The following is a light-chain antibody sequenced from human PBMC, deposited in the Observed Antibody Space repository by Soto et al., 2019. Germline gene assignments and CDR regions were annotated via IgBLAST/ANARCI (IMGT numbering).Light chain of an antibody. CDR1: QTVSSN. J-gene: IGKJ1*01. Sequence: EIVMTQSPGTLSVSPGERATLSSRASQTVSSNLAWFQHKPGQAPRLLLYGASARATGIPARFSGSGSGTEFTLTISSLQSEDFAVYYCQQYNNWPGTFGQGTKVDIK. CDR2: GAS. CDR3: QQYNNWPGT. V-gene: IGKV3-15*01.